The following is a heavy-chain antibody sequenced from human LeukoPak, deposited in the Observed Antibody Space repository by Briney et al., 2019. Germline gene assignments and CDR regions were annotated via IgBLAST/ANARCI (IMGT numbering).Heavy chain of an antibody. CDR2: IYMGTT. CDR1: GGSISTFF. D-gene: IGHD3-22*01. CDR3: ARGTEMTSSSGYYSFDY. Sequence: PSETLSLTCTVSGGSISTFFWTWIRQSAGKGLEWIGRIYMGTTYYNPSVESRATISVDTSNNRFSLKLTSLTAADMAVYYCARGTEMTSSSGYYSFDYWGRGSLVTVSS. V-gene: IGHV4-4*07. J-gene: IGHJ4*02.